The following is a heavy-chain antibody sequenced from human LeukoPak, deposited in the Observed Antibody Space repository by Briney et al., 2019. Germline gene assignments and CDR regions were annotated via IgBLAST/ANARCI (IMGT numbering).Heavy chain of an antibody. J-gene: IGHJ3*01. CDR3: AKIRSGGGSFDV. CDR2: IFHTGST. D-gene: IGHD4-23*01. Sequence: PPETLSLTCSVSGGSISSYYWSWIRQPPGKGLEWIGYIFHTGSTNYNPSLKSRVTMSVDTSKNQVSLRLSSVTAADTAVYYCAKIRSGGGSFDVWGQGAMVTVSS. CDR1: GGSISSYY. V-gene: IGHV4-59*01.